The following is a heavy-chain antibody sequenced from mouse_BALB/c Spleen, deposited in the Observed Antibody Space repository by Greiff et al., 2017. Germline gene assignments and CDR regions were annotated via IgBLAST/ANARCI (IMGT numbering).Heavy chain of an antibody. CDR3: ARWLLRFAY. CDR1: GYTFSSYW. V-gene: IGHV1-9*01. CDR2: ILPGSGST. Sequence: VKLMESGPELVKPGASVKISCKATGYTFSSYWIEWVKQRPGHGLEWIGEILPGSGSTNYNEKFKGKATFTADTSSNTAYMQLSSLTSEDSAVYYCARWLLRFAYWGQGTLVTVSA. D-gene: IGHD2-3*01. J-gene: IGHJ3*01.